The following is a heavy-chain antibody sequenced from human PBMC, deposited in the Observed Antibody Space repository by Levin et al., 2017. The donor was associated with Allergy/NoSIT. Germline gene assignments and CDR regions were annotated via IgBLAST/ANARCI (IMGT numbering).Heavy chain of an antibody. D-gene: IGHD1-26*01. CDR1: GLTFSDYW. J-gene: IGHJ5*02. V-gene: IGHV3-7*03. Sequence: ETLSLTCAASGLTFSDYWMTWVRQPPGKGLEWVANINQDGSQKYHAESVKGRFTISRDNAKNSLFLQMNYLGTDDTAVYFCARDTTVGGEAWGQGTLVTVSS. CDR2: INQDGSQK. CDR3: ARDTTVGGEA.